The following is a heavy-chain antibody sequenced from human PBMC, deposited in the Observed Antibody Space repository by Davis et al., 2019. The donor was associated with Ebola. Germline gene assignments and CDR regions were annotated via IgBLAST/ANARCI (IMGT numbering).Heavy chain of an antibody. D-gene: IGHD2-21*02. Sequence: GESLKISCKGSESIFSFYWIGWVRQMPGKGLEWMGIIYPGDSDTRYTPSFQGQVTISVDKSINTAYLQWASLKASDTAMYFCAAYCGGDCGPDYWGQGTLVTVSS. V-gene: IGHV5-51*01. CDR3: AAYCGGDCGPDY. CDR1: ESIFSFYW. CDR2: IYPGDSDT. J-gene: IGHJ4*02.